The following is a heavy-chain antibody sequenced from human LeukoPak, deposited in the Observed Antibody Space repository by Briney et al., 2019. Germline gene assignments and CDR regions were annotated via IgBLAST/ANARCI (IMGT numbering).Heavy chain of an antibody. Sequence: AASVKVSRKASGYTFTGYYMHWVRQAPGQGLEWMGWINPNSGGTNYAQKFQGRVTMTRDTSISTAYMELSRLRSDDTTVYYCARAWYSSGWYLFDYWGQGTLVTVSS. J-gene: IGHJ4*02. D-gene: IGHD6-19*01. CDR3: ARAWYSSGWYLFDY. CDR1: GYTFTGYY. CDR2: INPNSGGT. V-gene: IGHV1-2*02.